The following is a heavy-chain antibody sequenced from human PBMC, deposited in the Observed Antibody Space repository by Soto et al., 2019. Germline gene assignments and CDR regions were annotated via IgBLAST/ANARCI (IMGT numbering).Heavy chain of an antibody. V-gene: IGHV3-48*01. CDR3: ARHPECRAQIGLFDP. CDR2: ISSSSSTR. Sequence: EVQLVESGGGLVQPGGSLRLSCAASGFTFSSYSMNWVRQAPGKWLVWVSYISSSSSTRYYADSVKGRFTISRDNAKNSVYLQINSATAVDTAVYYCARHPECRAQIGLFDPWGKGTLFSASS. CDR1: GFTFSSYS. J-gene: IGHJ5*02. D-gene: IGHD2-15*01.